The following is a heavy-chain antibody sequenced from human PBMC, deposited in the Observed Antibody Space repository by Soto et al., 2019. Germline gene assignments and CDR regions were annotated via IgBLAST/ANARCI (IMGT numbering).Heavy chain of an antibody. V-gene: IGHV1-3*01. CDR1: GYSFPRYS. CDR2: TNAGNGNT. D-gene: IGHD3-22*01. J-gene: IGHJ6*02. CDR3: GRDSKWDDTSVGMDV. Sequence: ASVKVSCKASGYSFPRYSIHWVRQAPGQSLEWMGWTNAGNGNTKYSQKFQGRVTITRDTSASTAYMELSSLRSEDTSVYYCGRDSKWDDTSVGMDVWGQGTKVTVSS.